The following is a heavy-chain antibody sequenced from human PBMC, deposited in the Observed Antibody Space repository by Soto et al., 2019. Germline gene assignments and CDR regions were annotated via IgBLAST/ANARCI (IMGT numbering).Heavy chain of an antibody. V-gene: IGHV4-59*01. J-gene: IGHJ5*02. CDR3: ARDLRDGVITRFDP. D-gene: IGHD3-22*01. CDR2: IYYSGST. Sequence: SETLSLTCTVSGGSISSYYWSWIRQPPGKGLEWIGYIYYSGSTNYNPSLKSRVTISVDTSKNQFSLKLSSVTAADTAVYYCARDLRDGVITRFDPWGQGTLVTVSS. CDR1: GGSISSYY.